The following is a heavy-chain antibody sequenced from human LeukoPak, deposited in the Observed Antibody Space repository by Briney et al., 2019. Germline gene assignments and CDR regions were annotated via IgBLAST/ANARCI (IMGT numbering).Heavy chain of an antibody. CDR3: ARDHSSGYSRIPPYNWFDP. J-gene: IGHJ5*02. CDR2: IYYSGST. CDR1: GGSISSSSYY. D-gene: IGHD3-22*01. V-gene: IGHV4-39*07. Sequence: SETLSLTCTVSGGSISSSSYYWGWIRQPPGKGLEWIGSIYYSGSTYYNPSLKSRVTISVDTSKNQFSLKLSSVTAADTAVYYCARDHSSGYSRIPPYNWFDPWGQGTLVTVSS.